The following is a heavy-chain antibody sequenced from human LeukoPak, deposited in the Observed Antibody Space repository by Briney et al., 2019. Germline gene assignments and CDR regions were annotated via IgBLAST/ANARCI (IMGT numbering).Heavy chain of an antibody. CDR3: ARGGITGFDP. CDR1: GGSISSGGYS. V-gene: IGHV4-30-2*01. CDR2: IYHSGST. D-gene: IGHD1-14*01. Sequence: PSQTLSPTCAVSGGSISSGGYSWSWIRQPPGKGLEWIGYIYHSGSTYYNPSLKSRVTISVDRSKNQFSLKLSSVTAADTAVYYCARGGITGFDPWGQGTLVTVSS. J-gene: IGHJ5*02.